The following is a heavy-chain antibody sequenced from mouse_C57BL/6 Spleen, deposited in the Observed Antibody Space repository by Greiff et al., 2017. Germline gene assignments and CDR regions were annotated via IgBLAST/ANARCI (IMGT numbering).Heavy chain of an antibody. Sequence: SGAELVRPGASVTLSCKASGYTFTDYEMHWVKQTPVHGLEWIGAIDPETGGTAYNQKFKGKAILTADKSSSTAYMELRSLTSEDSAVYYCTRRFDGYWYFDVWGTGTTVTVSS. CDR1: GYTFTDYE. CDR2: IDPETGGT. J-gene: IGHJ1*03. V-gene: IGHV1-15*01. CDR3: TRRFDGYWYFDV. D-gene: IGHD2-3*01.